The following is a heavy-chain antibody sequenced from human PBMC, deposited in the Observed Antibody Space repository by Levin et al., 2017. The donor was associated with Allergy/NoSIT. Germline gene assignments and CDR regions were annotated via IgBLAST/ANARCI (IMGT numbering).Heavy chain of an antibody. CDR1: CDFSRHSY. V-gene: IGHV4-59*01. Sequence: SQTLSLPCSVSCDFSRHSYWNWIRPSPGKGPEWIGYVYYNAATNYNPSLKSRVRISIDTSKSQFSLKLISVTAADTGVYYCARGLDATGWNYYDSWGQGALVTVSS. CDR2: VYYNAAT. J-gene: IGHJ4*02. CDR3: ARGLDATGWNYYDS. D-gene: IGHD6-19*01.